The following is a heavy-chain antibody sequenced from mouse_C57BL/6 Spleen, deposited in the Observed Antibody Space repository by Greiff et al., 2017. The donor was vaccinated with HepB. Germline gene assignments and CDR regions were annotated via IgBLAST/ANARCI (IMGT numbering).Heavy chain of an antibody. D-gene: IGHD2-4*01. Sequence: VQLQQSGAELVRPGASVKLSCKASGYTFTDYYINWVKQRPGQGLEWIARIYPGSGNTYYNEKFKGKATLTAEKSSSTAYMQLSSLTSEDSAVYFCARSGYYDYDGGAWFAYWGQGTLVTVSA. CDR3: ARSGYYDYDGGAWFAY. CDR1: GYTFTDYY. CDR2: IYPGSGNT. V-gene: IGHV1-76*01. J-gene: IGHJ3*01.